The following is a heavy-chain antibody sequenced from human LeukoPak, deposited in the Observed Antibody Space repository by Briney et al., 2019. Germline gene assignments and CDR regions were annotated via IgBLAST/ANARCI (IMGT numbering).Heavy chain of an antibody. J-gene: IGHJ3*02. CDR3: ASRMATNDAFDI. CDR1: GGSISSYY. CDR2: IYYSGST. V-gene: IGHV4-59*08. Sequence: SETLSLTCTVSGGSISSYYWSWIRQPPGKGLEWIGYIYYSGSTNYNPSLKSRVTISVDTSKSQFSLKLSSVTAADTAVYYCASRMATNDAFDIWGQGTMVTVSS. D-gene: IGHD5-24*01.